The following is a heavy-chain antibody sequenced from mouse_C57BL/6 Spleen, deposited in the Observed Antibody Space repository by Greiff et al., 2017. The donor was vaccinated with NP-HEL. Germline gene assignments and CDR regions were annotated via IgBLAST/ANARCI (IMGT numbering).Heavy chain of an antibody. CDR1: GYTFTSYW. V-gene: IGHV1-55*01. CDR2: IYPGSGST. D-gene: IGHD2-4*01. Sequence: QVQLKQPGAELVKPGASVKMSCKASGYTFTSYWITWVKQRPGQGLEWIGDIYPGSGSTNYNEKFKSKATLTVDTSSSTAYMQLSSLTSEDSAVYYCARSPSYDYDSYFDYWGQGTTLTVSS. J-gene: IGHJ2*01. CDR3: ARSPSYDYDSYFDY.